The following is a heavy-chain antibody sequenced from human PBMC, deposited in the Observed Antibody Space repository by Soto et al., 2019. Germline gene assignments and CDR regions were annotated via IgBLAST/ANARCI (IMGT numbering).Heavy chain of an antibody. CDR3: ARDRVAVAGIRYYYYGMDV. CDR1: GYTFISYF. CDR2: IHSSGGST. J-gene: IGHJ6*02. Sequence: QVQLVQSGAEVKKPGASVKVSCKASGYTFISYFIHWVRQAPGQGLEWMGIIHSSGGSTSYPQKFQVRGTLTRHPXTSTVYMDLSSLRSEDTAVYYCARDRVAVAGIRYYYYGMDVWGQGTTVTVSS. D-gene: IGHD6-19*01. V-gene: IGHV1-46*03.